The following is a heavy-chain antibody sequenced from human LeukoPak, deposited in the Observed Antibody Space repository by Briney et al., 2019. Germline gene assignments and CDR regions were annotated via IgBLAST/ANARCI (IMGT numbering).Heavy chain of an antibody. CDR1: GFILSNYD. CDR3: AKKLPTVSAYFDL. D-gene: IGHD2/OR15-2a*01. J-gene: IGHJ4*02. Sequence: PGGSLRLSCAASGFILSNYDVTWVRQTPGKGLEYVSSIGSGGYTFSAGSVSGRFSIYRDDSHNTVYLQMNSLRAEDTAIYFCAKKLPTVSAYFDLWGQGALVTVSS. CDR2: IGSGGYT. V-gene: IGHV3-23*01.